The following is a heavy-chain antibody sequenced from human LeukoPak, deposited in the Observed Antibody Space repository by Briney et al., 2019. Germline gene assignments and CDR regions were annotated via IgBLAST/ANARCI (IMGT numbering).Heavy chain of an antibody. J-gene: IGHJ4*02. Sequence: PGGSLRLSCAASGFTFSDYYMSWIRQAPGKGLEWVSFITSGSSAIYYADSVKGRFTISRDNAKNSLYLQMNSLRAEDTAVFYCARGMYYDILTGYPVLDYWGQGTLVTVSS. CDR1: GFTFSDYY. D-gene: IGHD3-9*01. CDR3: ARGMYYDILTGYPVLDY. V-gene: IGHV3-11*04. CDR2: ITSGSSAI.